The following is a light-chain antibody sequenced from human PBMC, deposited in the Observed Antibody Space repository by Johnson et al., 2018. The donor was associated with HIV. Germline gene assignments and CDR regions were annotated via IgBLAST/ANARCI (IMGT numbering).Light chain of an antibody. V-gene: IGLV1-51*01. CDR3: GTWDSSLSAGV. J-gene: IGLJ1*01. Sequence: QSVLTQPPSVSAAPGQKVTISCSGSSSNIGNNYLSWYQQLPGTAPKLLIYDNNKRPSVIPDRFSGSKSGTSATLGITGLQTGDEADYYCGTWDSSLSAGVFGTGTKVTVL. CDR2: DNN. CDR1: SSNIGNNY.